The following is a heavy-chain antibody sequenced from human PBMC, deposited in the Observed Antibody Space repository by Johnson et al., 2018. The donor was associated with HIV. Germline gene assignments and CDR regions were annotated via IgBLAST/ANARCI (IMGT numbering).Heavy chain of an antibody. CDR2: ISYDGSNK. J-gene: IGHJ3*02. D-gene: IGHD4-23*01. CDR3: ARVTQQVVRVGSDAFDI. V-gene: IGHV3-30*04. CDR1: GFTFSSYP. Sequence: QEQLVVSGGGVVQPGRSLRLSCAVSGFTFSSYPMHWVRQAPGKGLEWVAVISYDGSNKYYTDSVKGRFTISRDNSKNTLYLQMNSLRAEDTAVYYCARVTQQVVRVGSDAFDIWGQGTMVTVSS.